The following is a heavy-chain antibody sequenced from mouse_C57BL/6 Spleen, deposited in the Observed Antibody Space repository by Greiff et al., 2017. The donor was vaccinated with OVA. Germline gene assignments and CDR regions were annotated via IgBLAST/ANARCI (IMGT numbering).Heavy chain of an antibody. Sequence: QVQLKQPGTELVKPGASVKLSCKASGYTFTSYWMHWVKQRPGQGLEWIGNINPSNGGTTYNEKFKSKATLTVDKSSSTAYMQLSSLTSEDSAVYYCACLITTVVGGNYFDYWGQGTTLTVSA. J-gene: IGHJ2*01. V-gene: IGHV1-53*01. CDR2: INPSNGGT. CDR1: GYTFTSYW. CDR3: ACLITTVVGGNYFDY. D-gene: IGHD1-1*01.